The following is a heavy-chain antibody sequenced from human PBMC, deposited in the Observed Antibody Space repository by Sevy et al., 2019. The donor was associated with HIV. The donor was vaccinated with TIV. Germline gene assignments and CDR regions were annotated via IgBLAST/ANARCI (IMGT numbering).Heavy chain of an antibody. CDR1: GFTFSSYA. D-gene: IGHD2-21*01. V-gene: IGHV3-23*01. CDR2: ISGSGGST. Sequence: GGSLRLSCAASGFTFSSYAMSWVRQAPGKGLEWVSAISGSGGSTYYADSVKGRFTISRDNSKNTLYLQMNSLRAEDTGVYYCAKIDCGGDCYRAKYYYYGMDVWGQGTTVTVSS. CDR3: AKIDCGGDCYRAKYYYYGMDV. J-gene: IGHJ6*02.